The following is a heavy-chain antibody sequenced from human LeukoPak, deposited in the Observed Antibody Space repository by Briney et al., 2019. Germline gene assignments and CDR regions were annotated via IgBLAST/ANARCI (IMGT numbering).Heavy chain of an antibody. Sequence: GGSLRLSCVGSGFAFGVHAMSWVRQAPGKGPEWVATIGSGADLFYAESVKGRFTISRDDPRNTVWLQMNSLRAEDTAVYFCAKRGVVIRVILVGFHKEAYYFDSWGQGALVTVSS. D-gene: IGHD3-22*01. V-gene: IGHV3-23*01. CDR1: GFAFGVHA. CDR3: AKRGVVIRVILVGFHKEAYYFDS. J-gene: IGHJ4*02. CDR2: IGSGADL.